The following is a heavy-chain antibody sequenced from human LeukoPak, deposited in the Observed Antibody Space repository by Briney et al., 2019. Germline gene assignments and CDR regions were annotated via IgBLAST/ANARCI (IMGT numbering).Heavy chain of an antibody. V-gene: IGHV4-39*01. CDR1: GGSISISNYY. J-gene: IGHJ5*02. Sequence: PSETLSLTCTVSGGSISISNYYWGWLRQPPGKGLEWIGSFYYSGNTYYNPSLKSRATISVDTSKSQFSLKLSSVTAADTAVYYCARHAARNSRGWFDPWGQGILVTVSS. CDR3: ARHAARNSRGWFDP. CDR2: FYYSGNT. D-gene: IGHD4-23*01.